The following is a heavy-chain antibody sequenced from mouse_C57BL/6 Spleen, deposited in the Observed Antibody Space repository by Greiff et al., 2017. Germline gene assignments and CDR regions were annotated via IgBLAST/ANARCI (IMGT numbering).Heavy chain of an antibody. V-gene: IGHV1-80*01. CDR2: IYPGDGDT. CDR1: GYAFSSYW. CDR3: ARETGTSYFDY. D-gene: IGHD4-1*01. J-gene: IGHJ2*01. Sequence: VQRVESGAELVKPGASVKISCKASGYAFSSYWMNWVKQRPGKGLEWIGQIYPGDGDTNYNGKFKGKATLTADKSSSTAYMQLSSLTSEDSAVYFCARETGTSYFDYWGQGTTLTVSS.